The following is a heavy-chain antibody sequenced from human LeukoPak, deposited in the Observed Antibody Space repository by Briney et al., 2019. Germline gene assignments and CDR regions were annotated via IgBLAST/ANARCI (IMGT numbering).Heavy chain of an antibody. CDR3: ARDAGREDQLLSDY. D-gene: IGHD2-2*01. V-gene: IGHV1-69*04. Sequence: GASVKVSCKASGGTFSSYAISWVRQAPGQGLEWMGRIIPILGIANYAQKFQGRVTITADKSTSTAYMELSSLRSEDTAVYYCARDAGREDQLLSDYWGQGTLVTVSS. J-gene: IGHJ4*02. CDR1: GGTFSSYA. CDR2: IIPILGIA.